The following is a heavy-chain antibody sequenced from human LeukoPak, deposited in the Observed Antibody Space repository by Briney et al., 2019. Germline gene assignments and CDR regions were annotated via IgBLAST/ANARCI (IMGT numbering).Heavy chain of an antibody. Sequence: GGSLRLSCAASEFTFSSYAMSWVRQAPGKGLEWVSAISGSGGSTYYADSVKGRFTISRDNSKNTLYLQMNSLRAEDTAVYYCAKDQGLGLRLGELSLDYWGQGTLVTVSS. V-gene: IGHV3-23*01. CDR3: AKDQGLGLRLGELSLDY. CDR2: ISGSGGST. J-gene: IGHJ4*02. CDR1: EFTFSSYA. D-gene: IGHD3-16*02.